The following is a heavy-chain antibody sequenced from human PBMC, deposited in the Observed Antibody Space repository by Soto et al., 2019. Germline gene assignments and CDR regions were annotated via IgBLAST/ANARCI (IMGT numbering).Heavy chain of an antibody. D-gene: IGHD6-19*01. CDR2: IKSNTVGGTT. CDR1: GLTFSNAW. CDR3: TTDGPAIAVAGSDFDS. J-gene: IGHJ4*02. Sequence: ELQLVESGGGLVKPGGSLRLSCAASGLTFSNAWMNWVRQAPGKGLEWVGRIKSNTVGGTTDYAAPVKGRFTISRDDSKNTLYLQMNSLNSEDTAVYYCTTDGPAIAVAGSDFDSWGQGTLVTVSS. V-gene: IGHV3-15*01.